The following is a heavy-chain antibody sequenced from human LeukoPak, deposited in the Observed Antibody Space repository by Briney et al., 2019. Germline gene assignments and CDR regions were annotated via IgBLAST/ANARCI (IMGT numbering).Heavy chain of an antibody. J-gene: IGHJ4*02. D-gene: IGHD6-19*01. Sequence: PGGSLRLSCAASGFTFSSYAMHWVRQAPGKGLEWVAVISYDGSNKYYADSVKGRFTISRDNSKNTLYLQMNSLRAEDTAVYYCARDEGQQWLVPGPEYWGQGTLVTVSS. CDR1: GFTFSSYA. CDR2: ISYDGSNK. CDR3: ARDEGQQWLVPGPEY. V-gene: IGHV3-30-3*01.